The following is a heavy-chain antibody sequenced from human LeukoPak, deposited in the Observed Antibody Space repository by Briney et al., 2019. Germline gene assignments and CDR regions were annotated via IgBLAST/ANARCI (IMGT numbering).Heavy chain of an antibody. CDR1: GYSISSGYH. J-gene: IGHJ4*02. V-gene: IGHV4-38-2*02. CDR2: IYYSGST. CDR3: VKSGGYGLIDY. Sequence: SETLSLTCTVSGYSISSGYHWAWIRQPPGKGLEWIGYIYYSGSTNYNPSLKSRVTISVDTSKNQFSLRLNSVTAADTAMYFCVKSGGYGLIDYWGQGTLVTVSS. D-gene: IGHD1-26*01.